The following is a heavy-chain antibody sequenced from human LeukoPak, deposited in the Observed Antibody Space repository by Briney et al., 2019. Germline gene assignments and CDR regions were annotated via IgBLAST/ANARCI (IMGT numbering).Heavy chain of an antibody. CDR3: ARVFLELGPNWYFDL. D-gene: IGHD1-7*01. Sequence: ASVKVSCKASGYTFTSYGISWVRQAPGQGLEWMGWISAYNGNTNYAQKFQGRVTMTRNTSISTAYMELSSLRSEDTAVYYCARVFLELGPNWYFDLWGRGTLVTVSS. CDR1: GYTFTSYG. J-gene: IGHJ2*01. CDR2: ISAYNGNT. V-gene: IGHV1-18*01.